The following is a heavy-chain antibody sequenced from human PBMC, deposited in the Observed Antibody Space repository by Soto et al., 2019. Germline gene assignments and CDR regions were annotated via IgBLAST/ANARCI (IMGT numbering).Heavy chain of an antibody. J-gene: IGHJ4*02. Sequence: PGGSLRLSCVASGFTFSSYGMHWVRQAPGKGLEWVAIISHDGSNTYYADSVKGRFTISRDNSKNTLYLQMNSLRAEDTSVYYCAKEGGLSGSYYISSSYYFDYWGQGTLVTVSS. D-gene: IGHD1-26*01. V-gene: IGHV3-30*18. CDR3: AKEGGLSGSYYISSSYYFDY. CDR1: GFTFSSYG. CDR2: ISHDGSNT.